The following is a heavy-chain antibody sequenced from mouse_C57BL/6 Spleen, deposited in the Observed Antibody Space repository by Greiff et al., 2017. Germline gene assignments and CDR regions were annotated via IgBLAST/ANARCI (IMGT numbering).Heavy chain of an antibody. J-gene: IGHJ1*03. D-gene: IGHD1-1*01. V-gene: IGHV5-9-1*02. CDR2: ISSGGDYI. Sequence: EVQRVESGEGLVKPGGSLKLSCAASGFTFSSYAMSWVRQTPEKRLEWVAYISSGGDYIYYADTVKGRFTISRDNAMNTLYLQMSSLKSEDTAMYYCTRSLITTVVATDYWYFDVWGTGTTVTVSS. CDR1: GFTFSSYA. CDR3: TRSLITTVVATDYWYFDV.